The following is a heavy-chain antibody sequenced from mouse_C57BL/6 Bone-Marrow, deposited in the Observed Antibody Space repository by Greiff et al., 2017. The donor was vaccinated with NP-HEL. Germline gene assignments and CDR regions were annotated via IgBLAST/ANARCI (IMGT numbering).Heavy chain of an antibody. CDR3: AKNWDYWYFDV. V-gene: IGHV3-6*01. CDR2: ISYDGSN. J-gene: IGHJ1*03. Sequence: EVQLQQSGPGLVKPSQSLSLTCSVTGYSITSGYYWNWIRQFPGNQLEWGGYISYDGSNNYNPSPKNRTPITRDTTKNQFFLKLNSVTTEDTATYYCAKNWDYWYFDVWGTGTTVTVAS. D-gene: IGHD4-1*01. CDR1: GYSITSGYY.